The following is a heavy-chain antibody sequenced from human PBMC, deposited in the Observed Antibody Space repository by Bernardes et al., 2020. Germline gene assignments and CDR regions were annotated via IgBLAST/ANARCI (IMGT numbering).Heavy chain of an antibody. CDR2: IYYSGST. CDR1: GGSISSYY. D-gene: IGHD3-3*01. J-gene: IGHJ6*04. CDR3: ARGRFTINFYYGLDV. V-gene: IGHV4-59*01. Sequence: SETLSLTCIVTGGSISSYYWSWIRQSPGKGLEWIGYIYYSGSTNYNPSLESRLIISVDTSKNQFSLELSSVTAADTAVYYCARGRFTINFYYGLDVWGKGTTVTVSS.